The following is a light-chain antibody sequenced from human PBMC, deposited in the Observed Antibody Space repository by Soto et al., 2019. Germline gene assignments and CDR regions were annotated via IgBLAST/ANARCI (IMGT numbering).Light chain of an antibody. CDR1: SSDVGGYNY. CDR3: SSYTGSNTVI. Sequence: QSALTQPASVSGSPGQSITISCTGTSSDVGGYNYVSWYQQHPGEAPKLMIYEVSNRPPGVSNRFSGSKSGITASLTISGLQAEDEADYYCSSYTGSNTVIFGGGTKLTVL. CDR2: EVS. J-gene: IGLJ2*01. V-gene: IGLV2-14*01.